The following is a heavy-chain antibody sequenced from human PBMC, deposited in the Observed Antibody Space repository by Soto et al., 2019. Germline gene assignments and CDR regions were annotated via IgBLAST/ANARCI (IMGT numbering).Heavy chain of an antibody. CDR3: ARDGVIEARRKYYFDY. Sequence: QVQLVESGGGVVQPGRSLRLSCAASGFTFSSYGMHWVRQAPGKGLEWVAVIWYDGSNKYYADSVKGRFTISRDNSKNTLYMQMNSMRAEDKAVYYCARDGVIEARRKYYFDYWGQGTMVTVSS. J-gene: IGHJ4*02. V-gene: IGHV3-33*01. D-gene: IGHD6-6*01. CDR2: IWYDGSNK. CDR1: GFTFSSYG.